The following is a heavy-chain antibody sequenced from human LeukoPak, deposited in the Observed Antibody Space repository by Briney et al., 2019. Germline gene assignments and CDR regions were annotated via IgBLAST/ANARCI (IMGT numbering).Heavy chain of an antibody. Sequence: SETLSLTCTVSGGSISSYYWSWIRQPAGKGLEWIGRIYTSGSTNYNPSLKRRVTMSVDTSKNQFSLKLSSVTAADTAVYYCARETYYYDSSGYDNWFDPWGQGTLVTVSS. CDR2: IYTSGST. D-gene: IGHD3-22*01. CDR3: ARETYYYDSSGYDNWFDP. V-gene: IGHV4-4*07. J-gene: IGHJ5*02. CDR1: GGSISSYY.